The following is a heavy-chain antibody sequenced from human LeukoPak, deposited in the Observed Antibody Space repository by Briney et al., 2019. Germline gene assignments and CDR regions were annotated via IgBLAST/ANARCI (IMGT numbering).Heavy chain of an antibody. CDR2: IYYGGST. J-gene: IGHJ4*02. CDR1: GYSISSSHY. V-gene: IGHV4-38-2*02. CDR3: ASKSQQQGAFDY. D-gene: IGHD6-13*01. Sequence: SETLSLTCTVSGYSISSSHYWDWIRQPPGKGLEWIGSIYYGGSTYYNPSLKSRVTISIDTSKNQFSLKLRSVTAADTAVYYCASKSQQQGAFDYWGQGTLVTVSS.